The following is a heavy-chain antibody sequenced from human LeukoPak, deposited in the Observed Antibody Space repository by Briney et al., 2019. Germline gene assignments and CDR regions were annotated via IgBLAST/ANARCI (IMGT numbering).Heavy chain of an antibody. CDR1: GCTFSSYA. CDR3: AQYYEGGGNDY. Sequence: ASVKVSCKASGCTFSSYAISWVRQAPGQGLEWMGGIIPIFGTANYAQKFQGRVTITADESTSTAYMELSSLRSEDTAVYYCAQYYEGGGNDYWGQGTLVTVSS. J-gene: IGHJ4*02. V-gene: IGHV1-69*13. CDR2: IIPIFGTA. D-gene: IGHD3-22*01.